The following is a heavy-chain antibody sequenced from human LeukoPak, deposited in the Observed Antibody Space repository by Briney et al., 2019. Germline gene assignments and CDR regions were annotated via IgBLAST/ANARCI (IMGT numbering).Heavy chain of an antibody. V-gene: IGHV1-18*01. CDR3: ARDSPDGSGTYYNDSPDY. J-gene: IGHJ4*02. CDR1: GYTFDSYG. D-gene: IGHD3-10*01. Sequence: ASVKVSFKASGYTFDSYGISWVRQAPGQGLEWMGWISAYNGNTNYRQKLQGRVTMTTDTSTSTAYMDLRSLRSDDTAIYYCARDSPDGSGTYYNDSPDYWGQGTLVTVSS. CDR2: ISAYNGNT.